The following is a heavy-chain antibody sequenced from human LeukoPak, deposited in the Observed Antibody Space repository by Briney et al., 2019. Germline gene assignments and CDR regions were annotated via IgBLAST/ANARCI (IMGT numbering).Heavy chain of an antibody. V-gene: IGHV1-2*02. CDR1: GCTFIDYH. Sequence: GASVKVSCKASGCTFIDYHIHWVRQAPGQGLVWMGWINPDSGGTNYAQKFQGRVTMTRDTSIRTAYMELSGLTSDDTALYFCARDYSCTSSTCGNSYMDVWGKGTTVTVSS. J-gene: IGHJ6*03. D-gene: IGHD2-2*01. CDR2: INPDSGGT. CDR3: ARDYSCTSSTCGNSYMDV.